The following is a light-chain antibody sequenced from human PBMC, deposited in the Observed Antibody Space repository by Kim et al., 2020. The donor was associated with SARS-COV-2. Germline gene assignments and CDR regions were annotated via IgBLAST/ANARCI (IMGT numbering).Light chain of an antibody. CDR1: SSDVGAYNF. CDR2: DVI. J-gene: IGLJ2*01. Sequence: GQSVTVSCTGTSSDVGAYNFVSWYQQHPGRAPRLMIYDVIKRPSGVPDRFSGSKSGNTASLTISGLQAEDEADYYCCSYAGSYTLVFGGGTQLTVL. V-gene: IGLV2-11*01. CDR3: CSYAGSYTLV.